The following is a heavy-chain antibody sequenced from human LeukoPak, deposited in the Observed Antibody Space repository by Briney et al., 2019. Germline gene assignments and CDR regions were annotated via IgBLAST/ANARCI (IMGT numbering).Heavy chain of an antibody. J-gene: IGHJ3*02. Sequence: SETLSLTCAVYGGSFSGYYWSWIRQPPGKGLEWIGEINHSGSTNYNPSLKSRVTISVDTSKNQFSLKLSSVTAADTAVYYCARGRRWSVITMVRGAIRGYFDIWGQGTMVTVSS. D-gene: IGHD3-10*01. CDR1: GGSFSGYY. CDR3: ARGRRWSVITMVRGAIRGYFDI. CDR2: INHSGST. V-gene: IGHV4-34*01.